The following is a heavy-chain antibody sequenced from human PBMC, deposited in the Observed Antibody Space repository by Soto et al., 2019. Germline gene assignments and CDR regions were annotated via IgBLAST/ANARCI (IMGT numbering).Heavy chain of an antibody. V-gene: IGHV4-30-2*01. D-gene: IGHD3-22*01. J-gene: IGHJ4*02. CDR2: TYHSGNP. Sequence: PSETLSLTCDVSGDTISTGGYTWAWIRQPPGKALEWIGHTYHSGNPYYNPSLKSRVTISVDTSKNQFSLKLSSVTAADTAVYYCARDYDSSGYPRYYFEYWGQGTLVTVSS. CDR3: ARDYDSSGYPRYYFEY. CDR1: GDTISTGGYT.